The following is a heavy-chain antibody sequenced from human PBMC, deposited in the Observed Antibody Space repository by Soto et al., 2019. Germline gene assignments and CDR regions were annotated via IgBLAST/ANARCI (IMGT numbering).Heavy chain of an antibody. CDR2: VSGSADGT. Sequence: PGGSLIISCAASGFLFNNYAMNWVRQAPGKGLEWVSFVSGSADGTFYADSVKGRSSISRDNSKSTLYLQMNNLRAEDTAVYYCAKGRLSFDFWGQGT. V-gene: IGHV3-23*01. D-gene: IGHD6-25*01. CDR1: GFLFNNYA. J-gene: IGHJ4*02. CDR3: AKGRLSFDF.